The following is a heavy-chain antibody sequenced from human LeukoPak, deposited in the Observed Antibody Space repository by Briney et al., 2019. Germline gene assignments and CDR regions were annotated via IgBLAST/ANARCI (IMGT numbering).Heavy chain of an antibody. Sequence: GGSLRLSCAVSGLTFSNFWMSWVRQAPGKGPEWVATIKPDGSDTYYMDSVKGRFTISRDNAENSLHLQMSSLRADDTAVYYCARDKYSSSWYTWFDPWGQGTLVTVSS. D-gene: IGHD6-13*01. CDR1: GLTFSNFW. V-gene: IGHV3-7*01. CDR3: ARDKYSSSWYTWFDP. J-gene: IGHJ5*02. CDR2: IKPDGSDT.